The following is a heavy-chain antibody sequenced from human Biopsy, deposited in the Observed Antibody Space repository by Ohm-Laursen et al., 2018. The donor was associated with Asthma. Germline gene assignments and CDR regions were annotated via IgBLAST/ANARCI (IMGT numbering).Heavy chain of an antibody. J-gene: IGHJ4*02. CDR3: ARDFVDSAMDYFDY. CDR2: ISYSGST. CDR1: GGSVSSGSHY. V-gene: IGHV4-61*01. D-gene: IGHD5-18*01. Sequence: SDTLSLTWAVSGGSVSSGSHYWSWIRQPPGKGLEWIGYISYSGSTNYNPSLKSRVTISVDTSKNQFSLKLSSVTAADTAVYYCARDFVDSAMDYFDYWGQVTLVTVSS.